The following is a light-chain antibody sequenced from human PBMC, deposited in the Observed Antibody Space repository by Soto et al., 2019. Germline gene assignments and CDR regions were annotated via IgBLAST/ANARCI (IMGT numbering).Light chain of an antibody. CDR2: DDN. CDR1: SSNVGNNY. J-gene: IGLJ3*02. Sequence: QSALTQPPSVSTAPGQKVSISCSGSSSNVGNNYVSWYQQLPGTAPKLLIYDDNKRPSGIPDRFSGSKSGASATLGITGLQTVDEAEYHCAAWDSSLSAWVFGGGTKVTVL. CDR3: AAWDSSLSAWV. V-gene: IGLV1-51*01.